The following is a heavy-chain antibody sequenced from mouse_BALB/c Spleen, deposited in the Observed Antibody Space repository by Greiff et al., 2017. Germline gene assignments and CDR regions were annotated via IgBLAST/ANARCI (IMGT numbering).Heavy chain of an antibody. J-gene: IGHJ2*01. CDR2: ISSGGSYT. D-gene: IGHD1-1*01. CDR3: ARDYYGSIDY. Sequence: EVQLVESGGGLVQPGGSLKLSCAASGFTFSSYGMSWVRQTPDKRLEWVATISSGGSYTYYPDSVKGRFTISRDNAKNTLYLQMSSLKSEDTAMYYCARDYYGSIDYWGQGTTLTVSS. CDR1: GFTFSSYG. V-gene: IGHV5-6*01.